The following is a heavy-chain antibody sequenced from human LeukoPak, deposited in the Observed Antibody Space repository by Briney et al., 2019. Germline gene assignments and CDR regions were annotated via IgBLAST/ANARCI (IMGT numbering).Heavy chain of an antibody. V-gene: IGHV4-59*08. J-gene: IGHJ6*02. CDR1: GGSISSYY. CDR2: IYYSGST. CDR3: ARHPFSGIANPHYYYGMDV. D-gene: IGHD6-13*01. Sequence: SETLSLTCTVSGGSISSYYWSWIRQPPGKGLEWIGYIYYSGSTNYNPSLKSRVTISVDTSKNQFSLKLSSVTAADTAVYYCARHPFSGIANPHYYYGMDVWGQGTTVTVSS.